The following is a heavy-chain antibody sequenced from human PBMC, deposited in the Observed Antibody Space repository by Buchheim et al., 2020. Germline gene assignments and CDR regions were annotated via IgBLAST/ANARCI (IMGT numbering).Heavy chain of an antibody. CDR1: GGSISSSSYY. D-gene: IGHD2-21*02. CDR2: IYYSGST. CDR3: ARHAVVVVTTMKLWFDP. J-gene: IGHJ5*02. Sequence: QLQLQESGPGLVKPSETLSLTCIVSGGSISSSSYYWGWIRQPPGRGLAWIGSIYYSGSTNYNPSLKSRVTMSVDTSKNQFSLRLSSMTAADTAVYYCARHAVVVVTTMKLWFDPWGQGTL. V-gene: IGHV4-39*01.